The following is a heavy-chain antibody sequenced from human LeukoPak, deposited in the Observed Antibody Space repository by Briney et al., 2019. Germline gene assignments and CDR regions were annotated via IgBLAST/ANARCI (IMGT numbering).Heavy chain of an antibody. CDR2: IYPGDSDT. J-gene: IGHJ4*02. V-gene: IGHV5-51*01. D-gene: IGHD5-18*01. Sequence: GESLKISCKGSGYSFTSYWIGWVRQMPGKGLGWMGIIYPGDSDTRYSPSFEGPVTISADKSISTAYLQWSSLKASYTAMYYCARHGGTIQPYFDYWGQGSLVTVCS. CDR3: ARHGGTIQPYFDY. CDR1: GYSFTSYW.